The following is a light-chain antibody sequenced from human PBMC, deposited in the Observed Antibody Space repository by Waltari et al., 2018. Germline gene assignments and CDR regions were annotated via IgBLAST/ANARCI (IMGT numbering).Light chain of an antibody. CDR3: QQANCFPYT. CDR2: GAS. V-gene: IGKV1-12*01. J-gene: IGKJ2*01. Sequence: DIQMTQSPSSVSASVGDRVTITCRASQDIKTWLAWYQQKPGTAPKLLIYGASNLQTGVPSRFSGSGSGAYFTLTISSLLPEDFATYYCQQANCFPYTFGQGTNLEI. CDR1: QDIKTW.